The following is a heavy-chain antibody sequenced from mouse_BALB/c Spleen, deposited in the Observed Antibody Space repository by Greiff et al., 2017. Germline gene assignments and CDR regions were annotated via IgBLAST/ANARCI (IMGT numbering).Heavy chain of an antibody. J-gene: IGHJ1*01. CDR3: AREGTGHGYFDV. V-gene: IGHV7-3*02. CDR1: GFTFTDYY. Sequence: EVKLMESGGGLVQPGGSLRLSCATSGFTFTDYYMSWVRQPPGKALEWLGFIRNKANGYTTEYSASVKGRFTISRDNSQSILYLQMNTLRAEDSATYYCAREGTGHGYFDVWGAGTTVTVSS. D-gene: IGHD3-3*01. CDR2: IRNKANGYTT.